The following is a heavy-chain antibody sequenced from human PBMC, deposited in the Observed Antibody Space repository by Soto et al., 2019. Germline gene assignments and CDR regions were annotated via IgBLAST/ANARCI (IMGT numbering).Heavy chain of an antibody. J-gene: IGHJ4*02. CDR2: IYYSGRT. CDR3: ARELSNSPDYYDY. Sequence: SETLSLTCTVSGGSISSDDYYWSWIRQPPGKGLEWIGYIYYSGRTAYNPSLKSRLIISIDTSKNQFSLNLNSVSGADTAVYYCARELSNSPDYYDYWGQGTLVTVSS. CDR1: GGSISSDDYY. D-gene: IGHD6-6*01. V-gene: IGHV4-30-4*01.